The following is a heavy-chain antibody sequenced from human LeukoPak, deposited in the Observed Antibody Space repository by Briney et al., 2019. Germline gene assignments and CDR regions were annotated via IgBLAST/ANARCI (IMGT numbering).Heavy chain of an antibody. Sequence: GESLKISCKASGYNFATSWIVWVRQMPGKGLEWMGIIYPGDSDTRYSPSFQGQVTISGDKSISTAYLQWSSLTASDTAMYYCARVDGARHDPWGQGTLVTVSS. V-gene: IGHV5-51*01. J-gene: IGHJ5*02. CDR1: GYNFATSW. CDR2: IYPGDSDT. D-gene: IGHD5-24*01. CDR3: ARVDGARHDP.